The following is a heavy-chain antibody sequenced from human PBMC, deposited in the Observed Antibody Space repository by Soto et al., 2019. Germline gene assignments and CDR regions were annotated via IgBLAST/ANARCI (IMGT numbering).Heavy chain of an antibody. V-gene: IGHV3-13*01. D-gene: IGHD3-3*01. CDR2: IDTAGDT. CDR1: GFSFTLYD. J-gene: IGHJ6*02. CDR3: VRDDFWSSYDRYGMDV. Sequence: EVQLVESGGGLVQPGGSLRLSCAASGFSFTLYDMHWVRQGRGGSVEWVSGIDTAGDTYYPGSVKGRFTISRENAKNSLYLQMNSLRAEDTAVYFCVRDDFWSSYDRYGMDVWGQGTTVTVSS.